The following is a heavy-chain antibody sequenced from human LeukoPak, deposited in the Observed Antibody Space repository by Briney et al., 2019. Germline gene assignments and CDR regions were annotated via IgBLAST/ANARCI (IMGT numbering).Heavy chain of an antibody. V-gene: IGHV3-23*01. CDR2: IRGSDGST. CDR3: AKAGHFYYYDMDV. Sequence: SGGSLRLSCAASGFTFRSYAMSWVRQAPGKGLEWVSAIRGSDGSTYYADSVKGRFTISRDNSKNTLSLQTSSLRAEDTAVYYCAKAGHFYYYDMDVWGQGTTVTVSS. CDR1: GFTFRSYA. J-gene: IGHJ6*02.